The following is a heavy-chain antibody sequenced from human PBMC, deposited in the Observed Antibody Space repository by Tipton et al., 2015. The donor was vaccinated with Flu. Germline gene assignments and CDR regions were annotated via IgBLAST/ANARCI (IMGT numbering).Heavy chain of an antibody. Sequence: LRLSCTVSGGSISSSSYYWGWIRQPPGKGLEWIGSIYYSGSTYYNPSLKSRATISVDTSKNQFSLKLSSVTAADTAVYYCANTYGDYVDGDDAFDIWGQGTMVTVSS. CDR2: IYYSGST. V-gene: IGHV4-39*07. D-gene: IGHD4-17*01. J-gene: IGHJ3*02. CDR3: ANTYGDYVDGDDAFDI. CDR1: GGSISSSSYY.